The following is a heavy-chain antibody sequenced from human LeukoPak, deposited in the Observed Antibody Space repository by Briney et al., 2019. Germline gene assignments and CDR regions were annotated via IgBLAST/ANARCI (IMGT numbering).Heavy chain of an antibody. CDR2: IYSGGST. J-gene: IGHJ6*03. CDR3: ARDISSSSSGGYYYYMDV. Sequence: GGSLRLSCAASGFTVRSNYMSLVRQAPGKGLEWDSVIYSGGSTYYADCVKGRFTISRDNSKNTLYLHMNSRRAEDTAVYYCARDISSSSSGGYYYYMDVWGKGTTVTVSS. CDR1: GFTVRSNY. D-gene: IGHD6-6*01. V-gene: IGHV3-53*01.